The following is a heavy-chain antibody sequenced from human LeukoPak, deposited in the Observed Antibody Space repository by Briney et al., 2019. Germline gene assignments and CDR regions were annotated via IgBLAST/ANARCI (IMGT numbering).Heavy chain of an antibody. CDR1: RASITSYC. J-gene: IGHJ5*02. CDR2: IYSSVTT. D-gene: IGHD5-24*01. V-gene: IGHV4-59*08. CDR3: ASGGLATPPRWDHNWFDP. Sequence: SETLSLTCAVSRASITSYCWSWIRQPPGKGLEWIGYIYSSVTTKYNPSLKSRVTISLDTSKNQVSMKLTSVTAADTAVYYCASGGLATPPRWDHNWFDPWGQGTLVTVSS.